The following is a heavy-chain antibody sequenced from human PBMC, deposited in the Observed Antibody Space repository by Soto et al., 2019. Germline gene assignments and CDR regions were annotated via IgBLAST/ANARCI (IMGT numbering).Heavy chain of an antibody. CDR1: SGSISSTIYS. D-gene: IGHD2-15*01. CDR2: IFYSGST. J-gene: IGHJ5*02. Sequence: QLQLQESGPGLVKPSETLSLTCTVSSGSISSTIYSWDWIRQPPGKGLEWIGGIFYSGSTYYNPSLKSRATKPVDTSKNQFSLTLTSVTAADTAVYYCAIQCRGFTCHWFVPWGQGTLVTVSS. V-gene: IGHV4-39*01. CDR3: AIQCRGFTCHWFVP.